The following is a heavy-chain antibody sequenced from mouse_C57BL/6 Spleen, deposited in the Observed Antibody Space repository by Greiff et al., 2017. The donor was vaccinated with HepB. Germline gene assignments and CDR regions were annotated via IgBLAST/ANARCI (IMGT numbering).Heavy chain of an antibody. J-gene: IGHJ2*01. V-gene: IGHV1-9*01. CDR1: GYTFTGYW. Sequence: VQLQESGAELMKPGASVKLSCKATGYTFTGYWIEWVKQRPGHGLEWIGEILPGSGSTNYNEKFKGKATFTADTSSNTAYMQLSSLTTEDSAIYYCAREGGFITTVVAPFDYWGQGTTLTVSS. D-gene: IGHD1-1*01. CDR3: AREGGFITTVVAPFDY. CDR2: ILPGSGST.